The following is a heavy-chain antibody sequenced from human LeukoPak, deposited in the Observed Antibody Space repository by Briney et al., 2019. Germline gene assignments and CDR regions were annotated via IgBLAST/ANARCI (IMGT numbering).Heavy chain of an antibody. CDR1: GFIFTTYA. Sequence: GGSLRLSCTASGFIFTTYAMTWVRQAPGKGLEWVSAISATDNTAYYSDSVKGRFTISRDNSKNTLFLDMNSLRVEDTAVYYCAKDKWQWLGHFDYWGQGTLVTVSS. D-gene: IGHD6-19*01. J-gene: IGHJ4*02. CDR2: ISATDNTA. CDR3: AKDKWQWLGHFDY. V-gene: IGHV3-23*01.